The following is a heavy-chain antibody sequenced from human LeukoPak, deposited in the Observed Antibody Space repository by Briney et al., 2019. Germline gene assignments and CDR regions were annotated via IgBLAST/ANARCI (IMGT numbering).Heavy chain of an antibody. V-gene: IGHV4-34*01. CDR1: GGSFSVYY. J-gene: IGHJ6*03. CDR2: INHSGST. CDR3: ATNSRGNYYYYMDV. Sequence: KPSETLSLTCGVYGGSFSVYYWSWIRQSPGKGLEWIGEINHSGSTNYNPSLKSRVTVSVDTSKNQFSLKLNSVTAADTAVYYCATNSRGNYYYYMDVWAKGTTVAVSS. D-gene: IGHD2/OR15-2a*01.